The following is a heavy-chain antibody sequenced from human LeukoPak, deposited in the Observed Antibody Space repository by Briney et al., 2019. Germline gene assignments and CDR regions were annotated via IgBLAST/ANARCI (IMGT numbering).Heavy chain of an antibody. J-gene: IGHJ6*03. Sequence: PSETLSLTCAVYGGSFSGYYWSWIRQPPGKGLEWIGEINHSGSTNYNPSLKSRVTISVDTSKNQFSLKLSSVTAADTAVYYCARDTRDYYYYYMDVRGKGTTVTVSS. CDR1: GGSFSGYY. CDR2: INHSGST. V-gene: IGHV4-34*01. CDR3: ARDTRDYYYYYMDV.